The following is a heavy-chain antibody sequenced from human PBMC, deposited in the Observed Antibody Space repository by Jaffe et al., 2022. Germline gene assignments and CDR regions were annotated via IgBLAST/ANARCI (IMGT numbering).Heavy chain of an antibody. CDR1: GYTFTFFY. J-gene: IGHJ4*02. Sequence: QVQLVQSGAEVKKPGASVKVSCKPSGYTFTFFYIHWLRQAPGQGLEWMGMINPSDSYSTYAQKFQGRVTMTRDTSTSTVYMELSSLRSEDTAIYYCATGVGINIAFGESRGPRDYWGQGTLVTGSS. CDR2: INPSDSYS. V-gene: IGHV1-46*01. D-gene: IGHD3-16*01. CDR3: ATGVGINIAFGESRGPRDY.